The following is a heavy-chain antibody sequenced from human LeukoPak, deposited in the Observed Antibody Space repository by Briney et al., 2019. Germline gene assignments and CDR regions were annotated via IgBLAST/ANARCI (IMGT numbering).Heavy chain of an antibody. D-gene: IGHD5/OR15-5a*01. CDR2: ISSSSSYI. Sequence: GGSLRLSCAASGFTFSSYAMSWVRQAPGKGLEWVSSISSSSSYIYYADSLKGRFTISRDNAKNSLYLQMNSLSAEDTAVYYCARQTRARSVQPDYWGQGTLVTVSS. CDR1: GFTFSSYA. CDR3: ARQTRARSVQPDY. J-gene: IGHJ4*02. V-gene: IGHV3-21*01.